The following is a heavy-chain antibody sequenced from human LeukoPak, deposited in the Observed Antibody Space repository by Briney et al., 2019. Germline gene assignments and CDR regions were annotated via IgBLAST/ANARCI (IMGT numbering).Heavy chain of an antibody. CDR2: IIPIFGTA. J-gene: IGHJ4*02. V-gene: IGHV1-69*05. Sequence: SVKVSCKASGGTFSSYAISWVRQAPGQGLEWMGRIIPIFGTANYAQKFQGRVTITTDKSTSTAYMELSSLRSEDTAVYYCARDPGDGYNLDYWGQGTLVTVSS. CDR3: ARDPGDGYNLDY. CDR1: GGTFSSYA. D-gene: IGHD5-24*01.